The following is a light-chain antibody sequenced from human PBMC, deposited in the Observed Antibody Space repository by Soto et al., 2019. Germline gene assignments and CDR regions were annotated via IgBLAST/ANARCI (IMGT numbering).Light chain of an antibody. CDR2: DAS. Sequence: EIVLTQSPDTLSLSQGERATLSCWASHSVTTHLAWFQQRPGQTPRLLIYDASTRAPGIPARFSGRGSGTDFTLTINNLEPEDFAVYYCQVRTNWSIAFGRGTRLEI. CDR1: HSVTTH. J-gene: IGKJ5*01. CDR3: QVRTNWSIA. V-gene: IGKV3-11*01.